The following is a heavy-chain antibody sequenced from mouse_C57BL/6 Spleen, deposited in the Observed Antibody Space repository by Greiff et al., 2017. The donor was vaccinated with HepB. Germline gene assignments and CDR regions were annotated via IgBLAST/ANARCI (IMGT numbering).Heavy chain of an antibody. CDR1: GYTFTSYW. CDR3: TRSDYDEYYFDY. J-gene: IGHJ2*01. CDR2: IYPGNSDT. V-gene: IGHV1-5*01. D-gene: IGHD2-4*01. Sequence: VQLQQSGTVLARPGASVKMSCKTSGYTFTSYWMHWVKQRPGQGLEWIGAIYPGNSDTSYNQKFKGKAKLTAVTSASTAYMELSSLTNEDSAVYYCTRSDYDEYYFDYWGQGTTLTVSS.